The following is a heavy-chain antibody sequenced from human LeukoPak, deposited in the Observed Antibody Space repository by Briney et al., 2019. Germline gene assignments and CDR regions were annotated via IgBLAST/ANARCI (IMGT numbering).Heavy chain of an antibody. CDR1: GYTLTGYY. CDR2: INPNSGAT. D-gene: IGHD3-10*01. J-gene: IGHJ4*02. Sequence: ASVKVSFKASGYTLTGYYLHWVRQAPGQGLEWMGWINPNSGATNYAQKFQGRVTVTRDTSINTAYMELSRLRSDDTAVYYCAREPPRGRGSYYFDYWGQGTLVTVSS. CDR3: AREPPRGRGSYYFDY. V-gene: IGHV1-2*02.